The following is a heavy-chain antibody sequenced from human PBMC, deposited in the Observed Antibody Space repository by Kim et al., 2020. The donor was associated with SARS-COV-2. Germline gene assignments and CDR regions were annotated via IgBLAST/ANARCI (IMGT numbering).Heavy chain of an antibody. J-gene: IGHJ4*02. Sequence: SISYADSVKGRFTISRDNAKNTLYLEMNSLRAEDTAVYYCARASGGNYDYWGQGTLVTVSS. D-gene: IGHD2-15*01. CDR2: SI. V-gene: IGHV3-74*01. CDR3: ARASGGNYDY.